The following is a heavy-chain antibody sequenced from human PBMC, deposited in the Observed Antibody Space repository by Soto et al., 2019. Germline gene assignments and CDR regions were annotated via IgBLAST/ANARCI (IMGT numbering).Heavy chain of an antibody. D-gene: IGHD3-22*01. Sequence: PGGSLRLSCAASGFTFSSYSMHWVRQAPGKGLEWVAVISNDGSNIFYADSVKGRFTISRDNSKNTLYLQMNSLRAEDTAVYSCAKGADSSGYYNFDYWGQGTLVTVSS. V-gene: IGHV3-30*18. J-gene: IGHJ4*02. CDR3: AKGADSSGYYNFDY. CDR2: ISNDGSNI. CDR1: GFTFSSYS.